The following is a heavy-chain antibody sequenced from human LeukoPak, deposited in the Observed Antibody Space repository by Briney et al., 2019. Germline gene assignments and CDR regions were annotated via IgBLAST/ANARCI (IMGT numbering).Heavy chain of an antibody. J-gene: IGHJ5*02. CDR1: GFTFSSYA. Sequence: GGSLRLSCAASGFTFSSYAMSWVRQAPGKGLEWISYISSSGNTLHYADSVKGRFTISRDNAKNSLSLQMNSLRDEDTALYYCARDRYCSGGNCYSGFDPWGQGTLVTVSS. CDR2: ISSSGNTL. D-gene: IGHD2-15*01. V-gene: IGHV3-48*02. CDR3: ARDRYCSGGNCYSGFDP.